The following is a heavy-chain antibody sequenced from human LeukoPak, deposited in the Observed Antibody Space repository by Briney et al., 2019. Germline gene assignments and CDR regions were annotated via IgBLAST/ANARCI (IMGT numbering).Heavy chain of an antibody. CDR1: GFTFSSGC. CDR2: VKIDGSEK. V-gene: IGHV3-7*01. J-gene: IGHJ1*01. CDR3: AAYNSVKAREFQY. D-gene: IGHD5/OR15-5a*01. Sequence: PAGSLRLSCAASGFTFSSGCIGWVRQAPGKGLEWVANVKIDGSEKNCVDSLKGRFTISRGNAKNTLYLQMNSLGGDDTAIYYCAAYNSVKAREFQYWGQGTFVT.